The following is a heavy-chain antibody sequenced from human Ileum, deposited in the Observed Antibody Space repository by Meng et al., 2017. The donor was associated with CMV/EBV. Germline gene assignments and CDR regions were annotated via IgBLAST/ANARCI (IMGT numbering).Heavy chain of an antibody. J-gene: IGHJ4*01. D-gene: IGHD3-16*02. CDR2: INHSGST. Sequence: SETLSLTCADCLVCFSGYYWSRIRQPPGKGLEWIGEINHSGSTNYNPSLKSRVTISVDTSKNQFSLKLSSVTAADTAVYYCARGRGYYYVWGSYRSTFFGYWCHGPLVTVSS. V-gene: IGHV4-34*01. CDR1: LVCFSGYY. CDR3: ARGRGYYYVWGSYRSTFFGY.